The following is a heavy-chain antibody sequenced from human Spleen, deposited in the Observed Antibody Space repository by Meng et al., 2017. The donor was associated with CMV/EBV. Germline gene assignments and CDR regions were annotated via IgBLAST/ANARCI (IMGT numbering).Heavy chain of an antibody. CDR1: GGTSSGNY. Sequence: GGTSSGNYWSWVRQPPGKGLEWIGEINHSGSTSYNPSLKSRVTISIDTSKNQFSLRVTSVTAADTAVYYCARRGSSVYRYYPDYWGQGTLVTVSS. J-gene: IGHJ4*02. D-gene: IGHD5-12*01. CDR3: ARRGSSVYRYYPDY. V-gene: IGHV4-34*01. CDR2: INHSGST.